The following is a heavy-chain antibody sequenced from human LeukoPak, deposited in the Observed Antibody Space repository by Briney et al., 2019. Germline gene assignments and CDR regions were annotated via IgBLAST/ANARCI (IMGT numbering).Heavy chain of an antibody. V-gene: IGHV4-34*01. CDR2: INHSGST. CDR1: GGSFSGYY. J-gene: IGHJ4*02. D-gene: IGHD3-22*01. Sequence: SETLSLTCAVYGGSFSGYYWSWIRQPPGKGLEWIREINHSGSTNYNPSLKSRVTISVDTSKNQFSLKLSSVTAADTAVYYCARGLRLYDSSGYYYYWGQGTLVTVSS. CDR3: ARGLRLYDSSGYYYY.